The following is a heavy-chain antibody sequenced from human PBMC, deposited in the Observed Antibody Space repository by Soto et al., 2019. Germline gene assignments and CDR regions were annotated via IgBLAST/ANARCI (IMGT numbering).Heavy chain of an antibody. J-gene: IGHJ4*02. Sequence: SETLSLTCAVYGGSFSGYYWSWIRQPPGKGLEWIGEINHSGSTNYNPSLKSRVTISVDTSKNQFSLKLSSVTAADTAVYYCANIAAAGFSVDYWGQGTLVTVSS. CDR2: INHSGST. D-gene: IGHD6-13*01. CDR3: ANIAAAGFSVDY. V-gene: IGHV4-34*01. CDR1: GGSFSGYY.